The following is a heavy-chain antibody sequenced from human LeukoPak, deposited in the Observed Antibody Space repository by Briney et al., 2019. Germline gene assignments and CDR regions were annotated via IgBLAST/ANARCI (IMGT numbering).Heavy chain of an antibody. CDR3: ARASYDLVSSGYRYAPYYYYGMDV. J-gene: IGHJ6*02. Sequence: PGASVKVSCKASGYTFTSYDINWVRQATGQGLEWMGWMNPNSGNTGYAQKFQGRVTMTRNTSISTAYMELSSLRSEDTAVYYCARASYDLVSSGYRYAPYYYYGMDVWGQGTTVTVSS. CDR1: GYTFTSYD. D-gene: IGHD3-22*01. CDR2: MNPNSGNT. V-gene: IGHV1-8*01.